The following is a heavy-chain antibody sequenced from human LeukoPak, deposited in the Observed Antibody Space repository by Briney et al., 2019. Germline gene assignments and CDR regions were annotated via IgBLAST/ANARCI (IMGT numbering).Heavy chain of an antibody. CDR3: ARESRGILNYFDY. J-gene: IGHJ4*02. D-gene: IGHD3-22*01. Sequence: ASVKVSCKASGYTFTSYGISWVRQAPGQGLEWMGWISAYNGNTNYAQKLQGRVTMTRDTSISTAYMELSRLRSDDTAVYYCARESRGILNYFDYWGQGTLVTVSS. CDR1: GYTFTSYG. CDR2: ISAYNGNT. V-gene: IGHV1-18*01.